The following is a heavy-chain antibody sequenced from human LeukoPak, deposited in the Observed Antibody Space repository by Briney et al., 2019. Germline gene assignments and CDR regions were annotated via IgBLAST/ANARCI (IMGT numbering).Heavy chain of an antibody. CDR2: ITSSGGNT. J-gene: IGHJ4*02. CDR3: AKLSDGYNYYFDY. D-gene: IGHD5-24*01. Sequence: PGGSLRLSCAASGFTFSSYAMRWVRQAPGKGLEWVSGITSSGGNTYYADSVKGRFTISRDNSKNTLYLQMNSLRAEDTALYYCAKLSDGYNYYFDYWGQGTLVTVSS. V-gene: IGHV3-23*01. CDR1: GFTFSSYA.